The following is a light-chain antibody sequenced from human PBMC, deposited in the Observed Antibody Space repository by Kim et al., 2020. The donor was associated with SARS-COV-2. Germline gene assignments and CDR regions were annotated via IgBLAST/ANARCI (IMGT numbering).Light chain of an antibody. J-gene: IGKJ4*01. Sequence: DIQMTQSPSSLSASVGDRVNITCQASQDISNYLNWYQLKPGKAPKLLIYDASNLETGVPSRFSGSGSGTDFTFTISSLQPEDIATYYCQQYDNLFTFGGGTKVDIK. CDR1: QDISNY. CDR2: DAS. CDR3: QQYDNLFT. V-gene: IGKV1-33*01.